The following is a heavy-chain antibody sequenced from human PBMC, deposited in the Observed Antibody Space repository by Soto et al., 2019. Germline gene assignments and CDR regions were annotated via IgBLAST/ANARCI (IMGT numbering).Heavy chain of an antibody. Sequence: PGESLKISCKGSGYYFTSYWINWVRQMPGKGLEWMGRIDPSDSKTNYSPSFQGHVTISVDKSISTVYLQWRSLKASDSAMYYCANFDYWGQGTLVTVSS. J-gene: IGHJ4*02. CDR3: ANFDY. CDR1: GYYFTSYW. CDR2: IDPSDSKT. V-gene: IGHV5-10-1*01.